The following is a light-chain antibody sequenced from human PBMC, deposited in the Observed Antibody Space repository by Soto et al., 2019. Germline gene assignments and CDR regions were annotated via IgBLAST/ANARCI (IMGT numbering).Light chain of an antibody. CDR2: EVS. J-gene: IGLJ3*02. Sequence: QSALTQPAFVSGSPGQSITISCTGTYSDVGGYNYVSWFQQHTGKSPQLIIYEVSNRPLGISNRFSASKSGNTASLTISGLQAEDEADYYCGSYTDSDSPWVFGGGTKLTVL. CDR3: GSYTDSDSPWV. V-gene: IGLV2-14*01. CDR1: YSDVGGYNY.